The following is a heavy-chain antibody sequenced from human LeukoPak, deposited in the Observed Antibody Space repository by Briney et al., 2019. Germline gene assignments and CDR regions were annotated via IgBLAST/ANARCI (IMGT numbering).Heavy chain of an antibody. CDR2: IYYSGSA. Sequence: SETLSLTCTVSGASISSYYWGWIRQPPGKGLDWIGSIYYSGSAYYNPSLKSRVTISVDTSKNQFSLKLSSVTAADTAVYYCARDPIVGATRSFDYWGQGTLVTVSS. D-gene: IGHD1-26*01. CDR3: ARDPIVGATRSFDY. J-gene: IGHJ4*02. V-gene: IGHV4-39*07. CDR1: GASISSYY.